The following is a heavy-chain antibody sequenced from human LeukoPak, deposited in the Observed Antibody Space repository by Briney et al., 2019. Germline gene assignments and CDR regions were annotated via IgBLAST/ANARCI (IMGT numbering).Heavy chain of an antibody. V-gene: IGHV3-74*01. J-gene: IGHJ3*02. CDR2: INSDGSST. CDR3: STGSGHAFDI. Sequence: GGSLSLSCAASGFTFSSYWMHWVRQVPGKGLVWVSRINSDGSSTSYADSVKGRFTISRDNAKNTLYVQMNSLRVEDTAVYYCSTGSGHAFDIWGRGTMVTVSS. CDR1: GFTFSSYW. D-gene: IGHD3-10*01.